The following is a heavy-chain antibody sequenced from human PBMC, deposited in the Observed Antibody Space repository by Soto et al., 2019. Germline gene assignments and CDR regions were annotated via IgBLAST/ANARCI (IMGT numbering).Heavy chain of an antibody. CDR1: GYTFTSYA. J-gene: IGHJ4*02. CDR2: INAGNGNT. V-gene: IGHV1-3*01. CDR3: ARTIRDYVWGSYRYQPPFDY. D-gene: IGHD3-16*02. Sequence: ASVKVSCKASGYTFTSYAMHWVRQAPGQRLEWMGWINAGNGNTKYSQKFQGRVTITRDTSASTAYMELSSLRSEDTAVYYCARTIRDYVWGSYRYQPPFDYWGQGTLVTVSS.